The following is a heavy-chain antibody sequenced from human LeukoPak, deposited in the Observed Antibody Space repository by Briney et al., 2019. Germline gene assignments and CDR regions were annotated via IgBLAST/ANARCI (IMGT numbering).Heavy chain of an antibody. Sequence: ASVKVSCKASGYTFTSYAMHWVRQAPGQRLEWMGWINGDNGNTKYSQKFQGRVTITGDASASTAYMELSSLRSEDTAVFYCARTGSSRWHGDHYYFDYWGQGTLVTVSS. CDR1: GYTFTSYA. D-gene: IGHD6-13*01. V-gene: IGHV1-3*01. J-gene: IGHJ4*02. CDR3: ARTGSSRWHGDHYYFDY. CDR2: INGDNGNT.